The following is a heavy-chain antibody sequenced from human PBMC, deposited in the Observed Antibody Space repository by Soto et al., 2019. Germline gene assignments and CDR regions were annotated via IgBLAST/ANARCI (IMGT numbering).Heavy chain of an antibody. J-gene: IGHJ6*02. V-gene: IGHV4-30-4*01. D-gene: IGHD2-2*02. CDR1: GGSISSGDYY. CDR3: ARDTDCSSTSCYMHYYYGMDV. CDR2: IYHSGST. Sequence: SETLSLTCTVSGGSISSGDYYWSWIRQPQGKGLEWIGYIYHSGSTYYNPSLKSRVTISVDTSKNQFSLKLSSVTAADTAVYYCARDTDCSSTSCYMHYYYGMDVWGQGTTVTVSS.